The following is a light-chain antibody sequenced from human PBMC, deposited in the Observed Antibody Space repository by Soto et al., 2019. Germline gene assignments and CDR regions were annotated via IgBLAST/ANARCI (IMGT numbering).Light chain of an antibody. V-gene: IGKV1-39*01. CDR3: QQSYNTPRT. Sequence: DIQLTQSPSSLSASIGDRVTITCRASQSISNFLNWYQQKPGKAPKLLIYSSSTLQSGVPSRFSGRGSGTDFTLTISSLQPEDFASYWCQQSYNTPRTFGQGTKVDIK. CDR2: SSS. CDR1: QSISNF. J-gene: IGKJ1*01.